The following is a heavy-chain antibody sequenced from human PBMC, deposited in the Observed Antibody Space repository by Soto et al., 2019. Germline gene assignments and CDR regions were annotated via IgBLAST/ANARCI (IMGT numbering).Heavy chain of an antibody. Sequence: SSETLSLTCAVSGGSISSGGYSWSWIRQPPGKGLEWIGYIYHSGSTYYNPSLKGRFTISRDNAKNTLYLHMNSLRAEDTAVYYCVRDMQLWRLDSWGQGTLVTVS. CDR2: IYHSGST. J-gene: IGHJ4*02. V-gene: IGHV4-30-2*01. D-gene: IGHD2-21*01. CDR1: GGSISSGGYS. CDR3: VRDMQLWRLDS.